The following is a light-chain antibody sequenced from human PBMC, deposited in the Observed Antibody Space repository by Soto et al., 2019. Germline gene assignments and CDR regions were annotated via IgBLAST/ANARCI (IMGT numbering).Light chain of an antibody. J-gene: IGKJ3*01. CDR1: QGISSY. CDR3: QQYYSYLFS. V-gene: IGKV1-8*01. Sequence: AIRMTQSPSSFSASTGDRVTITCRASQGISSYLAWYQQKPGKAPKLLIYAASTLQSGVPSRFSGSGSGTDFTLTISCLQSEGFATYYCQQYYSYLFSFGPGTKVDIK. CDR2: AAS.